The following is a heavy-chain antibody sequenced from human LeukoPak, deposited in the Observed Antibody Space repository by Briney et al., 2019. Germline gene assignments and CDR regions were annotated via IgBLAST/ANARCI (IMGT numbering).Heavy chain of an antibody. Sequence: GGSLRLSCAASGFTFSSYEMNWVRQAPGKGLEWVSYISSSGSTIYYADSVKGRFTISRDNAKNSLYLQMNSLRAKDTAVYYCARDQGSGYYYYGMDVWGKGTTVTVSS. CDR2: ISSSGSTI. D-gene: IGHD2-15*01. J-gene: IGHJ6*04. CDR3: ARDQGSGYYYYGMDV. V-gene: IGHV3-48*03. CDR1: GFTFSSYE.